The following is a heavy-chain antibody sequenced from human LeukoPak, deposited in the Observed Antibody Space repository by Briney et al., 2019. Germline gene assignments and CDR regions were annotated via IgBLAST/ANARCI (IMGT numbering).Heavy chain of an antibody. Sequence: GGSLRLSCAASGFTFISFCIHWLRQPPAKGLAWVAYIQFHRASRFYADSVQGRFTLSRDTCKNTLYLQMNKLRPEDTAVYYCAKGPIQDYGDFYFDFWGQGDVATVSS. CDR1: GFTFISFC. CDR2: IQFHRASR. J-gene: IGHJ4*02. CDR3: AKGPIQDYGDFYFDF. D-gene: IGHD4-17*01. V-gene: IGHV3-30*02.